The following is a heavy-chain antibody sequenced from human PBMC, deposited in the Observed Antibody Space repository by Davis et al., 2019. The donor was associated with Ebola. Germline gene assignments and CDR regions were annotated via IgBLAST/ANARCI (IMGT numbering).Heavy chain of an antibody. D-gene: IGHD4-11*01. CDR2: ISAYNGNT. J-gene: IGHJ5*02. V-gene: IGHV1-18*01. Sequence: ASVKVSCKASRGTFSSYAISWVRQAPGQGLEWMGWISAYNGNTNYAQKLQGRVTMTTDTSTSTAYMELRSLRSDDTAVYYCARETVTFNWFDPWGQGTLVTVSS. CDR3: ARETVTFNWFDP. CDR1: RGTFSSYA.